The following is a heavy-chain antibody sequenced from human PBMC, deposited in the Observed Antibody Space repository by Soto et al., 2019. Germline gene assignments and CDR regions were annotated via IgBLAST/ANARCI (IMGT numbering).Heavy chain of an antibody. CDR1: SVSITSSNW. CDR2: MYYTGVT. V-gene: IGHV4-4*02. J-gene: IGHJ6*02. Sequence: SETLSLTCDVSSVSITSSNWWTWVRQPPGKGLEWLGYMYYTGVTNYNPSLKSRVTISVDTSKNQFSLKLSSVTAADTAVYYCARGGGSGSYWANYYGMDVWGQGTTVTVSS. CDR3: ARGGGSGSYWANYYGMDV. D-gene: IGHD3-10*01.